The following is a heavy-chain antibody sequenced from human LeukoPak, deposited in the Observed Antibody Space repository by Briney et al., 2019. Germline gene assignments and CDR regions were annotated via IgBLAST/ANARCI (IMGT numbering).Heavy chain of an antibody. J-gene: IGHJ2*01. CDR1: GYTFSNYG. Sequence: ASVWVSRKASGYTFSNYGISWVRQAPGQGLEWMGWISPYNGNTDYAQKLQGRVTMTTDTSTTTGYMELRSLRSDDTAVYYCARGWLQPYWYFDLWGRGCVVSVSS. CDR3: ARGWLQPYWYFDL. CDR2: ISPYNGNT. D-gene: IGHD5-24*01. V-gene: IGHV1-18*01.